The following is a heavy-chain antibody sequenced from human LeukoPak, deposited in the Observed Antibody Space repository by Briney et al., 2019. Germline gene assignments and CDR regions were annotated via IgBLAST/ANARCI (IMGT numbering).Heavy chain of an antibody. CDR3: ARDRAVRGYSYMGY. CDR2: IIPIFGTA. V-gene: IGHV1-69*05. D-gene: IGHD5-18*01. J-gene: IGHJ4*02. Sequence: GASVKVSCKASGGTFSSYAISWVRQAPGQGLEWMGRIIPIFGTANYAQKFQGRVTITTDESTSTAYMELSSLRSEDTAVYYCARDRAVRGYSYMGYWGQETLVTVSS. CDR1: GGTFSSYA.